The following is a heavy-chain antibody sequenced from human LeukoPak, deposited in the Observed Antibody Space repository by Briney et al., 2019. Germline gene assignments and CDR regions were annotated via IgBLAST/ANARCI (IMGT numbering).Heavy chain of an antibody. CDR3: ARVVGATSCDY. Sequence: GGSLRPSCAASGFTFSSYSMNWVREAPGKGLEWVSSISSSSSYIYYADSVKGRFTISRDNAKNSLYLHMNSLRAEDTAVYYCARVVGATSCDYWGQGTLVTVSS. CDR1: GFTFSSYS. CDR2: ISSSSSYI. V-gene: IGHV3-21*01. D-gene: IGHD1-26*01. J-gene: IGHJ4*02.